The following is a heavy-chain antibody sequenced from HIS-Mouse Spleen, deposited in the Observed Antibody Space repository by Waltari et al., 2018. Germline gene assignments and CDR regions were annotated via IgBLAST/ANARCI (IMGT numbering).Heavy chain of an antibody. D-gene: IGHD2-21*02. CDR2: RSNEGSNK. Sequence: QVQLVESGGGVVQPGRSLRLSCAASGFTFSSYAMHWVRQAPGKGVEWGEGRSNEGSNKYYADSVKGRFTISRDNSKNTLYLQMNSLRAEDTAVYYCARDMSTVVTSLFDYWGQGTLVTVSS. V-gene: IGHV3-30-3*01. J-gene: IGHJ4*02. CDR3: ARDMSTVVTSLFDY. CDR1: GFTFSSYA.